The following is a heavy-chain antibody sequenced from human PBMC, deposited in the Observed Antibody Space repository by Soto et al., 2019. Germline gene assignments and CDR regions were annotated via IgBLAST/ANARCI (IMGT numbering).Heavy chain of an antibody. CDR3: ARVGADSSSWYSDVNGMDV. V-gene: IGHV1-8*02. CDR2: MNPNSGNT. J-gene: IGHJ6*02. D-gene: IGHD6-13*01. Sequence: ASVKVSCKASGGTFSSYAISWARQATGQGLEWMGWMNPNSGNTGYAQKFQGRVTMTRNTSISTAYMELSSLRSEDTAVYYCARVGADSSSWYSDVNGMDVWGQGTTVTVSS. CDR1: GGTFSSYA.